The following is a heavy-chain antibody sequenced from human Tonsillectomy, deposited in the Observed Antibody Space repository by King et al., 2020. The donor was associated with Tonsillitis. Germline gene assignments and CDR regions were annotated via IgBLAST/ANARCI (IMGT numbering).Heavy chain of an antibody. CDR3: AWGHVAPYSGYEHSKVDTAMYFDY. J-gene: IGHJ4*02. CDR2: IDWDDDK. D-gene: IGHD5-18*01. V-gene: IGHV2-70*11. CDR1: GFSLSTSGMC. Sequence: VTLKESGPALVKPTQTLTLTCTFSGFSLSTSGMCVSWIRQPPGKALEWLARIDWDDDKYYSTSLKTRLTISKDTSKNQVVLTMTNMDPVDTATYYCAWGHVAPYSGYEHSKVDTAMYFDYWGQGTLVTVSS.